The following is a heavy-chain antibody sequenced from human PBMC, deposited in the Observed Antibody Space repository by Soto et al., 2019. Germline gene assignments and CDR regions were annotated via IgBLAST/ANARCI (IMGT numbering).Heavy chain of an antibody. V-gene: IGHV1-69*12. Sequence: QVQLVQSGAEVKKPGSSVKVSCKASGGTFSSYAISWVRQAPGQGLEWMGGIIPIFGTANYAQKFQGRVTITADESTSTAYMELSSLRSEETAVYYCARLGDRAMVTGYGMDVWGQGTTVTVSS. J-gene: IGHJ6*02. CDR2: IIPIFGTA. D-gene: IGHD5-18*01. CDR1: GGTFSSYA. CDR3: ARLGDRAMVTGYGMDV.